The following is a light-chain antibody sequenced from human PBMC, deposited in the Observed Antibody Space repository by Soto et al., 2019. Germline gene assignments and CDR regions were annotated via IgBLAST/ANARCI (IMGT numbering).Light chain of an antibody. Sequence: DIQMTQSPFSLSASVGDRVTITCLSSQSINRDLNWYQQKPGKAPNLLIYAAFTLESGVPSRFSGSGSGTDFTLTISSLQLEDFATYYCQQNYSTPLAFGGGTKVDIK. V-gene: IGKV1-39*01. CDR3: QQNYSTPLA. CDR1: QSINRD. CDR2: AAF. J-gene: IGKJ4*01.